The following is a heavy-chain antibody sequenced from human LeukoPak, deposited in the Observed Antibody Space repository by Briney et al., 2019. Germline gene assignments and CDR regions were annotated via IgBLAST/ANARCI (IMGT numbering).Heavy chain of an antibody. D-gene: IGHD3-3*01. V-gene: IGHV1-18*01. CDR3: ARDPGYYDFWSGYWASGGYYYYMDV. CDR2: ISAYNGNT. Sequence: GASVKVSCKASGYTFTSYGISWVRQAPGQGLEWMGWISAYNGNTNYAQKLQGRVTMTTDTSTSTAYMELRSLRSDDTAVYYCARDPGYYDFWSGYWASGGYYYYMDVWGKGTTVTVSS. CDR1: GYTFTSYG. J-gene: IGHJ6*03.